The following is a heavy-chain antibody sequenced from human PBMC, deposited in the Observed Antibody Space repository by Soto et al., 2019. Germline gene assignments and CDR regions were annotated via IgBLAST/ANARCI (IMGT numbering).Heavy chain of an antibody. J-gene: IGHJ4*02. CDR3: ARCRRVGEQQLASDY. Sequence: QVQLVQSGAEVKKPGASVKVSCKAFGYTFTNYGISWVRQAPGQGLEWMGWISAYNGNTNYAQKLQGRVTMTTDTSTSTDYRELRSLSSDDTAVYYFARCRRVGEQQLASDYWGQGTLVTVSS. V-gene: IGHV1-18*01. CDR1: GYTFTNYG. CDR2: ISAYNGNT. D-gene: IGHD6-13*01.